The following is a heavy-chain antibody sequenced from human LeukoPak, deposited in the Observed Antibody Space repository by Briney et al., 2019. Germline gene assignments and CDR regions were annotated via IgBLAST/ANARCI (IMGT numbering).Heavy chain of an antibody. CDR1: GFTFDDYA. Sequence: HSGRSLRLSCAASGFTFDDYAMHWVRQAPGKGLEWVSGISWNSGSIGYADSVKGRFTISRDNAKNSLYLQMNSLRAEDTAVYYCARDRGYSYGNWFDPWGQGTLVTVSS. V-gene: IGHV3-9*01. J-gene: IGHJ5*02. D-gene: IGHD5-18*01. CDR2: ISWNSGSI. CDR3: ARDRGYSYGNWFDP.